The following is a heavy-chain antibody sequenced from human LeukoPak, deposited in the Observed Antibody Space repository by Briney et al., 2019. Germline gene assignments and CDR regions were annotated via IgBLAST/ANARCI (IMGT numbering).Heavy chain of an antibody. V-gene: IGHV3-23*01. D-gene: IGHD6-6*01. CDR1: EFTFSSFA. CDR2: ISDSGTT. CDR3: AIGRISARPGLDY. Sequence: GGSLRLSCAASEFTFSSFAMTWVRQAPGKGLEWVSSISDSGTTYYADSVKGRFTISRDKSKDTLFLQMNSVRTEDTALYYCAIGRISARPGLDYWGQGTLVTVSS. J-gene: IGHJ4*02.